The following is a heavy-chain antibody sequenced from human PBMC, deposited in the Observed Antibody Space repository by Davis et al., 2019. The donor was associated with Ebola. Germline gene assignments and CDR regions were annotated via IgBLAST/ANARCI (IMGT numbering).Heavy chain of an antibody. CDR1: GGSFSGYH. CDR2: INHSGST. V-gene: IGHV4-34*01. J-gene: IGHJ4*02. Sequence: PSETLSLTCAVSGGSFSGYHWSWIRQPPGKGLEWIGEINHSGSTNYGPSLESRVIISADMPKNQFSLKLRSVTAADTAVYYCARDPKYSSRFDYWGQGTLVTVSS. D-gene: IGHD6-6*01. CDR3: ARDPKYSSRFDY.